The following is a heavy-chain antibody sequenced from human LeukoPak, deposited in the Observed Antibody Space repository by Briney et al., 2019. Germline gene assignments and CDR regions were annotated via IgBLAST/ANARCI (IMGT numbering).Heavy chain of an antibody. CDR1: GGSFSGYY. J-gene: IGHJ5*02. D-gene: IGHD3-10*01. CDR3: ARVRAPDYYYGSGSYLWFDP. Sequence: SETLSLTCAVYGGSFSGYYWSWIRQPPGKGLEWTGEINHSGSTNYNPSLKSRVTISVDTSKNQFSLKLSSVTAADTAVYYCARVRAPDYYYGSGSYLWFDPWGQGTLVTVSS. CDR2: INHSGST. V-gene: IGHV4-34*01.